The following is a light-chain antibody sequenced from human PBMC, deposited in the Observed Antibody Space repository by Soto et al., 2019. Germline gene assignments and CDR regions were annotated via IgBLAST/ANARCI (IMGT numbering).Light chain of an antibody. CDR2: GGF. V-gene: IGKV3-15*01. CDR3: QQHNAWPLT. CDR1: QTLRNK. Sequence: IVLTQSPGTLSVSPGERVILSCRASQTLRNKLAWYQQKPGQAPRLLIYGGFTRATGIPARFSGSGSGTEFPLTIDCLQTEDFAIYYCQQHNAWPLTFGPVTKLDLK. J-gene: IGKJ3*01.